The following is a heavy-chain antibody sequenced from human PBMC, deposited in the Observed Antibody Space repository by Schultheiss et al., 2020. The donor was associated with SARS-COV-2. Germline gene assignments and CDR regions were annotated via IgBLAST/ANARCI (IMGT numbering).Heavy chain of an antibody. J-gene: IGHJ6*02. CDR3: AKDSGYSSGWYPPYYYYGMDV. CDR2: ISSSGSTI. CDR1: GFTFSDYY. D-gene: IGHD6-19*01. Sequence: GSLRLSCAASGFTFSDYYMNWVRQAPGKGLEWVSYISSSGSTIYYADSVKGRFTISRDNSKNTLYLQMNSLRAEDTAVYYCAKDSGYSSGWYPPYYYYGMDVWGQGTTVTVSS. V-gene: IGHV3-11*01.